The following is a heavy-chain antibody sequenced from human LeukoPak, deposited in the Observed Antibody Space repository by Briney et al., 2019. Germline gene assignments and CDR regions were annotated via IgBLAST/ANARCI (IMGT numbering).Heavy chain of an antibody. CDR3: AYIVATRVADY. V-gene: IGHV1-2*02. J-gene: IGHJ4*02. CDR2: INCNSGDA. CDR1: GYSFTEHY. Sequence: GASVKVSCKASGYSFTEHYIYWVRQAPGQGLEWVGRINCNSGDANSAQKFQGRVTMTRDTSVSTAYMELSRLRSDDTAVYYCAYIVATRVADYWGQGTLVTVSS. D-gene: IGHD5-12*01.